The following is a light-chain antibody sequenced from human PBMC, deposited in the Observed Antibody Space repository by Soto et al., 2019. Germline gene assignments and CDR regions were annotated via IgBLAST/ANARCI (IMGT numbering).Light chain of an antibody. V-gene: IGKV3-15*01. CDR3: QQYNNWPPPFT. Sequence: EIVMTHSPATLSXXXXXXXXXXXRSXQGVSSNLAWYQQKPGQAPRLLIYGASTRATGIPARFSGSGSGTEFTLTISSLQSEDFAVYYCQQYNNWPPPFTFGPGTKVDI. J-gene: IGKJ3*01. CDR2: GAS. CDR1: QGVSSN.